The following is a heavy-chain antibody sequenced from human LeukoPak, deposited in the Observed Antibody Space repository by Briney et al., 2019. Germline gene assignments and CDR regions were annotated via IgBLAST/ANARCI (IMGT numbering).Heavy chain of an antibody. CDR2: ISSSSSYI. CDR3: AKAGELLWFGELAIFDY. J-gene: IGHJ4*02. V-gene: IGHV3-21*04. CDR1: GFTFSSYS. Sequence: KPGGSLRLSCAASGFTFSSYSMNWVRQAPGKGLEWVSSISSSSSYIYYADSVKGRFTISRDNSKNTLYLQMNSLRAEDTAVYYCAKAGELLWFGELAIFDYWGQGTLVTVSS. D-gene: IGHD3-10*01.